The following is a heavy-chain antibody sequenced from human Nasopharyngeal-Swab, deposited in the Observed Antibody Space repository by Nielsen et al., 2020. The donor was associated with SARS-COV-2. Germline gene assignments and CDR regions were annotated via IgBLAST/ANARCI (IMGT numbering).Heavy chain of an antibody. CDR2: ISYDGSNK. CDR3: AKGSVTATGGGFF. J-gene: IGHJ4*02. Sequence: GGSLRLSCAASGFTFSSYAMYWVRQAPGKGLEWVALISYDGSNKYYADSVRGRFTISRDNSMNTLYLQMNSLGAEDTAVFYCAKGSVTATGGGFFWGQGTLVTVSS. D-gene: IGHD1-20*01. CDR1: GFTFSSYA. V-gene: IGHV3-30-3*01.